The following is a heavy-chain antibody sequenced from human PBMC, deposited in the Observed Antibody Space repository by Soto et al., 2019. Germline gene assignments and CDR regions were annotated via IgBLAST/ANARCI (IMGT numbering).Heavy chain of an antibody. CDR3: ARVSLGVPAVTPRYHSLVMDF. CDR2: IYNVGST. D-gene: IGHD2-2*01. J-gene: IGHJ6*04. CDR1: GFTVSTIY. Sequence: PLRLSYAALGFTVSTIYMSRVIKEKGKGLEWVSIIYNVGSTYYADSVRGRFTISRDNSKNTLYLQMNNLRVEDTAVYYCARVSLGVPAVTPRYHSLVMDFWGKGTKVTVTS. V-gene: IGHV3-53*01.